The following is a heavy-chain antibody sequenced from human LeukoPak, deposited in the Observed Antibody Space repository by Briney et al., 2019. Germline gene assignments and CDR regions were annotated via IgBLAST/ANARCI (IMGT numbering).Heavy chain of an antibody. D-gene: IGHD6-13*01. CDR2: IKSKTDGGTT. CDR3: SGSSWYVPGWFDP. V-gene: IGHV3-15*01. Sequence: PGGSLRLSCAASGFTFSNAWMSWVRQAPGKGLEWVGRIKSKTDGGTTDYAAPVKGRFTISRDDSKNTLYLQMNSLKNEDTAVYYCSGSSWYVPGWFDPWGQGTLVTVSS. J-gene: IGHJ5*02. CDR1: GFTFSNAW.